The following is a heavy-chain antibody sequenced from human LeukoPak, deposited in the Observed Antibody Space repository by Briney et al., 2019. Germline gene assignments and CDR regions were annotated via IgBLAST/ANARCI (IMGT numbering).Heavy chain of an antibody. CDR2: IWYDGSNK. CDR1: RLCLSHHI. V-gene: IGHV3-33*08. CDR3: SSDLSISDGYILDY. Sequence: PGGSLRLSCPASRLCLSHHIVNWLRQAPGKGLEWVAVIWYDGSNKYYADSVKGRFTISRDNSKNTLYLQMNILCVEDTDVYYYSSDLSISDGYILDYWGQGTLVTVSS. D-gene: IGHD3-16*01. J-gene: IGHJ4*02.